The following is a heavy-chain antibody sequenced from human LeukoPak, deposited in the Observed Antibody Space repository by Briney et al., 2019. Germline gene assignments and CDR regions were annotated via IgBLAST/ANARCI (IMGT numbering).Heavy chain of an antibody. D-gene: IGHD3-3*01. J-gene: IGHJ4*02. CDR1: GYSISSGYY. CDR2: IYHSGST. V-gene: IGHV4-38-2*01. CDR3: ARHVSYYDFWSGYYYDY. Sequence: KPSETLSLTCAVSGYSISSGYYWGWIRQPPGKGLEWIGSIYHSGSTYYNPSLKSRVTISVDTSKNQFSLKLSSVTAADTAVYYCARHVSYYDFWSGYYYDYWGQGTLVTVSS.